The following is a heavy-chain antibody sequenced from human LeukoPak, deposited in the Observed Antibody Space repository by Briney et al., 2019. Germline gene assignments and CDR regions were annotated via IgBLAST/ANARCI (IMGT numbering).Heavy chain of an antibody. V-gene: IGHV1-18*01. CDR1: GYTFTNHG. Sequence: ASVSVSCKSSGYTFTNHGISWVRQAPGQGLEWMGWISAYNGNTNYAQNLQGRVTMTTDTSTNTAYMELRSLRSDDTAVYYCAGAPYCTSTSCYAGYYYYYYMDVWGKGTTVTVSS. CDR3: AGAPYCTSTSCYAGYYYYYYMDV. J-gene: IGHJ6*03. D-gene: IGHD2-2*01. CDR2: ISAYNGNT.